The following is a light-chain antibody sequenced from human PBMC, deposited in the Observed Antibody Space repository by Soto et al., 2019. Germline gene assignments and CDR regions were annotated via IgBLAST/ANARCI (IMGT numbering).Light chain of an antibody. CDR1: QSISSW. J-gene: IGKJ2*01. Sequence: DIQMTQSPSTLSASVGDRVTITCRASQSISSWLAWYQQKPGKAPKLLIYKASSLESGVPSRFSGSGSGTEFTLTISSLQPDDFATYYCQQYNSYPYTFGQGTQLPIK. CDR3: QQYNSYPYT. CDR2: KAS. V-gene: IGKV1-5*03.